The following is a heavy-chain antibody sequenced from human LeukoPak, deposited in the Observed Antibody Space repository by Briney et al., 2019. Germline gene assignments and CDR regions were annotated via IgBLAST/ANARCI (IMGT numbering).Heavy chain of an antibody. D-gene: IGHD6-19*01. CDR1: GFTFSSYA. CDR3: VKTLISVAGTGAFDI. J-gene: IGHJ3*02. Sequence: GGSLRLSCAASGFTFSSYAMSWVRHAPGKGLEWVSVISGSGGSTYSAESVKGRFTISRDNSKNTLYLQMSSLRAEDTAVYYCVKTLISVAGTGAFDIWGQGTMVTVSS. V-gene: IGHV3-23*01. CDR2: ISGSGGST.